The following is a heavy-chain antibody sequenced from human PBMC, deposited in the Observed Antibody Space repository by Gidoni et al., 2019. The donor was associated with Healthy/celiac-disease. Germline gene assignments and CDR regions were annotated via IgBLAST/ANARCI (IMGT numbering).Heavy chain of an antibody. V-gene: IGHV4-4*07. CDR2: NYTSGST. J-gene: IGHJ6*02. CDR1: GGSISSYY. CDR3: ARDWPLGIPALLSGMDV. Sequence: QVQLQESGPGLVKPSETLSPTCTVPGGSISSYYCSGFRQPAGKGLEWIGRNYTSGSTIYNPSLQSQVTMSVDTSKTQFSLKLSSVTAADTAVYYCARDWPLGIPALLSGMDVWGQGTTVTLSS. D-gene: IGHD6-13*01.